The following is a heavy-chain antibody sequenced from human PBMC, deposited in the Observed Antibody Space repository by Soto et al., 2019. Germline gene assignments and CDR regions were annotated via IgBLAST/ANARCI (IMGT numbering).Heavy chain of an antibody. J-gene: IGHJ6*02. CDR3: AKDRAQGSGYYYGMDV. V-gene: IGHV3-30*18. D-gene: IGHD1-26*01. CDR2: ISYDGSNK. CDR1: GFTFSSYG. Sequence: GGSLRLSCAASGFTFSSYGMHWVRQAPGKGLEWVAVISYDGSNKYYADSVKGRFTISRDNSKNTLYLQMNSLRAEDTAVYYCAKDRAQGSGYYYGMDVWGQGTTVTVSS.